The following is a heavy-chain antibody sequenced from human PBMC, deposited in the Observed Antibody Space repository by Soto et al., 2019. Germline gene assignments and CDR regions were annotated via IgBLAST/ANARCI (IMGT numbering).Heavy chain of an antibody. V-gene: IGHV1-69*01. CDR1: GGTFSTFG. D-gene: IGHD4-17*01. J-gene: IGHJ4*02. Sequence: QVQLVQSGTEVKKTGSSVKVSCKASGGTFSTFGISWVRQAPGQGLEWMGGIIPFFGTARYSQKFEDRITITADESTNEVYMDLRSLTSEDTAIYYCAKSAPMDAGDKYYYDFWGQGALVTVSS. CDR2: IIPFFGTA. CDR3: AKSAPMDAGDKYYYDF.